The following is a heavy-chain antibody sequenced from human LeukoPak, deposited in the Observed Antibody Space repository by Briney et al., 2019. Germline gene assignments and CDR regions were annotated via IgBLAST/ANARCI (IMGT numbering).Heavy chain of an antibody. CDR3: AKDESVYGGNSDIDY. Sequence: PGGSLRLSCAASGFTFSSCAMTWVRQAPGEGLEWVSVISGGGGSTYYADSVKGRFTISRDNSKNTLYLQMNSLRVEDTVIYYCAKDESVYGGNSDIDYWGQGTLVTVSS. D-gene: IGHD4-23*01. V-gene: IGHV3-23*01. CDR2: ISGGGGST. J-gene: IGHJ4*02. CDR1: GFTFSSCA.